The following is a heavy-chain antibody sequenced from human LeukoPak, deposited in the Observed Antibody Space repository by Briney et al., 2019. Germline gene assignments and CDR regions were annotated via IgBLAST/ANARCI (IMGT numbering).Heavy chain of an antibody. V-gene: IGHV4-31*03. CDR1: GGSISSGGYY. J-gene: IGHJ3*02. CDR3: ARESPYDTSGRPLDAFDI. CDR2: TYNGGAT. Sequence: SETLSLTCTVSGGSISSGGYYWSWIRQHPGKGLEWIGYTYNGGATYHSPSLKSRVTMSVDTSRNQFSLKLTSVTAADTAMYYCARESPYDTSGRPLDAFDIWGQGTMVTVSS. D-gene: IGHD3-22*01.